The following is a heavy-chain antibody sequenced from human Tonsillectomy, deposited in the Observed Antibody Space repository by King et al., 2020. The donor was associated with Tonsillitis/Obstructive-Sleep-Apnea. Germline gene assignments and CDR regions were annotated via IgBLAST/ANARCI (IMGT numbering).Heavy chain of an antibody. D-gene: IGHD3-3*01. CDR1: GFTFSDHY. J-gene: IGHJ6*03. CDR2: TRNKANSYNT. CDR3: ARAYYVFWSGYYPLDFLDYYYYMDV. V-gene: IGHV3-72*01. Sequence: VQLVQSGGGLVQPGGSLRLSCAASGFTFSDHYMDWVRQAPGKGLEWVGRTRNKANSYNTEYAASVKGRVTIPRDDSKNSLYQQMNSLKTEDTAVYYCARAYYVFWSGYYPLDFLDYYYYMDVWGTGTPVTVSS.